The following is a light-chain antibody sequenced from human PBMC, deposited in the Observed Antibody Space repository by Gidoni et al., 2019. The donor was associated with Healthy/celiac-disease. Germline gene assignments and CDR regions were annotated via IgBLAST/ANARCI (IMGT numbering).Light chain of an antibody. CDR2: DVS. J-gene: IGLJ3*02. V-gene: IGLV2-14*03. CDR1: SSDVGGYNY. Sequence: QSALTQPASVSGSPGQSITISCTGTSSDVGGYNYVSWYQQHPGKAPKLMIYDVSNRPSGVSNRFSGSKSGNTASLTISGLQAEDEADYYCSSYTSSSRRVFGGGTKLTVI. CDR3: SSYTSSSRRV.